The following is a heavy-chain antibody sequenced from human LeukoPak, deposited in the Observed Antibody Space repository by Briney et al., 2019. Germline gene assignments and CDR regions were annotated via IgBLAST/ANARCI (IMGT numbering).Heavy chain of an antibody. D-gene: IGHD1-26*01. J-gene: IGHJ4*02. V-gene: IGHV4-59*12. Sequence: SETLCLTCTVSGGSISSYYWSWIRQPPGKGLEWIGYIYYSGSTNYNPSLKSRVTISVDTSKNQFSLKLSSVTAADTAVYYCARDRSSSGSYDGGGGYWGQGTLVTVSS. CDR1: GGSISSYY. CDR3: ARDRSSSGSYDGGGGY. CDR2: IYYSGST.